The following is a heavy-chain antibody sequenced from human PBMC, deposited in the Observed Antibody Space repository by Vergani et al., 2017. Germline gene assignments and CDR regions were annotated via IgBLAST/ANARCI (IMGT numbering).Heavy chain of an antibody. V-gene: IGHV1-69*06. D-gene: IGHD6-13*01. Sequence: QVQLVQSGAGVKKPGSSVKVSCKASGGTFSSYAISWVRQAPGQGLEWMGGIIPIFGTANYAQKFQGRVTITADKSTSTAYMELSSLRSEDTAVYYCARGIAAVGRSSSIAAAGSLEYWGQGTLVTVSS. CDR2: IIPIFGTA. J-gene: IGHJ4*02. CDR1: GGTFSSYA. CDR3: ARGIAAVGRSSSIAAAGSLEY.